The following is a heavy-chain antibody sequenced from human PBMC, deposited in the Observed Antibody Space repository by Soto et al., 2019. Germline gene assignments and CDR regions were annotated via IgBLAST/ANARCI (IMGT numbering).Heavy chain of an antibody. Sequence: LSLSCAASGFSFSISPMHWVRQAPGKGPEWVALISYDGTNKFYADSVKGRFTISRDNSKSTLYLQVDSLRPEDAAVYYCARDPKTSGGQHWAFNYFDSWGQGTLVTVSS. J-gene: IGHJ4*02. CDR1: GFSFSISP. D-gene: IGHD7-27*01. CDR3: ARDPKTSGGQHWAFNYFDS. CDR2: ISYDGTNK. V-gene: IGHV3-30-3*01.